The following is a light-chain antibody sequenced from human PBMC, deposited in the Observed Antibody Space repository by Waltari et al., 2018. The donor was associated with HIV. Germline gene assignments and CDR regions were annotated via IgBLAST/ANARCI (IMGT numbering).Light chain of an antibody. Sequence: EIVMTQSPATLYVSPGEGATLSCRASQSVSSNLAWYQQRPGQTPRLLIFSTSTRATGVPARFSGSGSGTEFTLTISSLQSEDFAVYFCQQHNNWPLTFGGGTKVEIK. J-gene: IGKJ4*01. CDR3: QQHNNWPLT. V-gene: IGKV3-15*01. CDR2: STS. CDR1: QSVSSN.